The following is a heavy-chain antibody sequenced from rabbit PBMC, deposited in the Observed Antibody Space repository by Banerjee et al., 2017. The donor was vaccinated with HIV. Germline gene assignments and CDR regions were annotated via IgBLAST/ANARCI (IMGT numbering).Heavy chain of an antibody. Sequence: QSLEESGGDLVKPGASLTLTCTASGFSFSGYDYMYWVRQAPGKGLEWIACIYTGSSGSTYYASWAKGRFTITRSTSLNTVTLQMTSLTAADTATYFCARGGASSGWGADLWGPGTLVTVS. J-gene: IGHJ4*01. CDR2: IYTGSSGST. D-gene: IGHD4-1*01. CDR1: GFSFSGYDY. V-gene: IGHV1S40*01. CDR3: ARGGASSGWGADL.